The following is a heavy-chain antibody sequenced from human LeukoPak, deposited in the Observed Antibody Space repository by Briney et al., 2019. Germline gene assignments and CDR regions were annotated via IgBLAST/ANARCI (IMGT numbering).Heavy chain of an antibody. D-gene: IGHD1-1*01. Sequence: GASVKVSCKPSANTFSAHYFHWVRQAPGQGLEWMGWINPYNGGTKYAQSFEGRVTMTRDTSITTAYMELTGLRSDDTAIYYCATVQNGTIFDYWGPGTLVTVSS. CDR3: ATVQNGTIFDY. CDR1: ANTFSAHY. J-gene: IGHJ4*02. V-gene: IGHV1-2*02. CDR2: INPYNGGT.